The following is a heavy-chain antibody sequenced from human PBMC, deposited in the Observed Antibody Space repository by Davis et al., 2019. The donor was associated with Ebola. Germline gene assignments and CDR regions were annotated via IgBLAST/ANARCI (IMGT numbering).Heavy chain of an antibody. CDR1: GGTFSSYA. CDR2: IIPIFGTA. CDR3: ARAAFGYNSGWYADY. Sequence: AASVKVSCKASGGTFSSYAISWVRQAPGQGLEWMGGIIPIFGTANYAQKFQGRVTITADESTSTAYMELSSLRSEDTAVYYCARAAFGYNSGWYADYWGQGTLVTVSS. D-gene: IGHD6-19*01. V-gene: IGHV1-69*13. J-gene: IGHJ4*02.